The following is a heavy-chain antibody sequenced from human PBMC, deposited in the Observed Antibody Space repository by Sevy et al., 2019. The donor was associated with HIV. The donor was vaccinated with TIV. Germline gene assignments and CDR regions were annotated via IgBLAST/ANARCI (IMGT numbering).Heavy chain of an antibody. CDR2: IYSGGGT. J-gene: IGHJ4*02. V-gene: IGHV3-53*01. Sequence: GGSLRLSCAASGFTVSSNYINWVRQAPGKGLEWVSVIYSGGGTNYADSVKGRVTISRDNAKNTLYLQMNSMRAEDTAAYYYARDSVSSDYASASYLDYWGQGTLVTVSS. CDR1: GFTVSSNY. CDR3: ARDSVSSDYASASYLDY. D-gene: IGHD3-10*01.